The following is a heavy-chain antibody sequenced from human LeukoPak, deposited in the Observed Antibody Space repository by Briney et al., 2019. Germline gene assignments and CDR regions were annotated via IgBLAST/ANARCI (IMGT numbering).Heavy chain of an antibody. CDR3: AKVGLTVTTILDYFDN. Sequence: SGGSLRLSCAASGFSFSSYGMHWVRQAPGKGLEWVAVISYDGNNKYYADSVKGRFTISRDNSKNTLYLQMNSLRAEDTAVYYCAKVGLTVTTILDYFDNWGQGTLVTVSS. V-gene: IGHV3-30*18. CDR2: ISYDGNNK. J-gene: IGHJ4*02. D-gene: IGHD4-11*01. CDR1: GFSFSSYG.